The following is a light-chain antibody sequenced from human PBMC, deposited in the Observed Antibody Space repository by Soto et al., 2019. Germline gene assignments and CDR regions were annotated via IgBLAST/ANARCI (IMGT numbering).Light chain of an antibody. CDR3: QQHTNRPLT. J-gene: IGKJ4*01. CDR2: DAS. V-gene: IGKV3-11*01. Sequence: ETVLTQSPATLSLSPGEGATLSCRASQSVSSYLAWYQQKPGQAPRLLIYDASNRATGIPARFSGSGSGTDFTLTISSLEPEDFAVYYCQQHTNRPLTFGGGTKVDIK. CDR1: QSVSSY.